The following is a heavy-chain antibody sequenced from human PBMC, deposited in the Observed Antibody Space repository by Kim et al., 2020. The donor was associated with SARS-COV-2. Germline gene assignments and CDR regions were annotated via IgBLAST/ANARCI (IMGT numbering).Heavy chain of an antibody. J-gene: IGHJ5*02. D-gene: IGHD3-10*01. CDR1: GGSIRSRDYY. Sequence: SETLSLTCTVSGGSIRSRDYYWGWIRQSPGKGLEWIGSIYYSGTTYYNPSLKSRVTISIDTSKNQFSLRLNSVTAADTAFYYCAPGSPSGHWFDPWGQGTLVTVSS. V-gene: IGHV4-39*01. CDR2: IYYSGTT. CDR3: APGSPSGHWFDP.